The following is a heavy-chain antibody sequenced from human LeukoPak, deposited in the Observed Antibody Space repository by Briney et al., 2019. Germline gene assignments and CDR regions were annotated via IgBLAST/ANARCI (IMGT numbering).Heavy chain of an antibody. CDR3: ARGKGYYDILTGYYNGHFDY. J-gene: IGHJ4*02. D-gene: IGHD3-9*01. Sequence: SETLSLTCTVSGGSVSSGSYYWSWIRQPPGKGLEWIGYIYYSGSTNYNPSLKSRVTISVDTSKNQFSLKLSSVTAADTAVYYCARGKGYYDILTGYYNGHFDYWGQGTLVTVSS. CDR2: IYYSGST. V-gene: IGHV4-61*01. CDR1: GGSVSSGSYY.